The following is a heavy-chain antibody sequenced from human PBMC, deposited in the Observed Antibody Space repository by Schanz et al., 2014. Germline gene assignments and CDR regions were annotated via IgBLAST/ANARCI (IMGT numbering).Heavy chain of an antibody. CDR1: GFTFSSYG. D-gene: IGHD6-25*01. CDR3: AKVRYSSGWRGDYFDE. J-gene: IGHJ4*02. V-gene: IGHV3-23*04. CDR2: ISGSGGST. Sequence: VQLVESGGGVVQPGRSLRLSCAASGFTFSSYGMHWVRQAPGKGLEWVSAISGSGGSTYYADSVKGRFTISRDNSKNTLYLQMNSLRAEDTAVYYCAKVRYSSGWRGDYFDEWGQGTLVTVAS.